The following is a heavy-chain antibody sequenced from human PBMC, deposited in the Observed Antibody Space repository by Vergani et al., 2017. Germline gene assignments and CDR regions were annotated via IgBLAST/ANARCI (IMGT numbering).Heavy chain of an antibody. D-gene: IGHD1-26*01. CDR2: IRSKANSYAT. Sequence: EVQLVESGGGLVQPGGSLKLAGAASGFTFSGSAMHWVRQESGKGREGGGIIRSKANSYATAYAASVKGRVTISRDDSKNTAYLQMNSLKTEDTAGYYWTSRSGSYYSEYWGQGALVTVSS. CDR1: GFTFSGSA. V-gene: IGHV3-73*01. J-gene: IGHJ4*02. CDR3: TSRSGSYYSEY.